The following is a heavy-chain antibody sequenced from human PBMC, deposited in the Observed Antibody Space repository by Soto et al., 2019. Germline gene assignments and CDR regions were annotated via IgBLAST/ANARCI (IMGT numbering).Heavy chain of an antibody. V-gene: IGHV3-21*01. CDR1: GFTFSSYA. J-gene: IGHJ4*02. CDR2: ISSGSPDT. CDR3: ARVAY. Sequence: GGSLRLSCAASGFTFSSYAMSWVRQAPGKGLEWVASISSGSPDTWYADSVKGRFIISRDNAQNSLFLQMNTLRPEDTAMYYCARVAYWGPGTQVTVSS.